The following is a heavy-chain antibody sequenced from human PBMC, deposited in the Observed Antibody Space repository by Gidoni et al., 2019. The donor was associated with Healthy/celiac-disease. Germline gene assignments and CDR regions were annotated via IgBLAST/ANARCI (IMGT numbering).Heavy chain of an antibody. J-gene: IGHJ4*02. Sequence: LSCAASGFTFSSYGMHWVRQAPGKGLEWVAVIWYDGSNKYYADSVKGRFTISRDNSKNTLYLQMNSLRAEDTAVYYCARDPGALWFGEFDYWGQGTLVTLSS. D-gene: IGHD3-10*01. CDR2: IWYDGSNK. V-gene: IGHV3-33*01. CDR3: ARDPGALWFGEFDY. CDR1: GFTFSSYG.